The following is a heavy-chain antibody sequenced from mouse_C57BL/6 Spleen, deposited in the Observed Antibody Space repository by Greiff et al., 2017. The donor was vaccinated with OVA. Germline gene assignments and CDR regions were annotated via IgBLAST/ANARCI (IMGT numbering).Heavy chain of an antibody. Sequence: QVQLQQSGAELVRPGTSVKVSCKASGYAFTNYLIEWVKQRPGQGLEWIGVINPGSGGTNYNEKFKGKATLTADKSSSTAYMQLSSLTSEDSAVYFCARDWVKYYYTMDYWGQGTSVTVSS. D-gene: IGHD4-1*01. CDR3: ARDWVKYYYTMDY. CDR1: GYAFTNYL. V-gene: IGHV1-54*01. J-gene: IGHJ4*01. CDR2: INPGSGGT.